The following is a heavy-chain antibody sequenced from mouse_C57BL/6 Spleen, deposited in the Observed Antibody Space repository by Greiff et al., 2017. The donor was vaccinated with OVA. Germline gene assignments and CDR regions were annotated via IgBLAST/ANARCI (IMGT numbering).Heavy chain of an antibody. CDR3: TRETYDYDYYAMDY. Sequence: VQLQQSGTVLVRPGASVKMSCKTSGYTFTSYWMHWVKQRPGQGLEWIGAIYPGNSDTSYNQKFKGKAKLTAVTSASTAYMELSSLTNEDSAVYYCTRETYDYDYYAMDYWGQGTSVTVSS. CDR2: IYPGNSDT. V-gene: IGHV1-5*01. J-gene: IGHJ4*01. CDR1: GYTFTSYW. D-gene: IGHD2-4*01.